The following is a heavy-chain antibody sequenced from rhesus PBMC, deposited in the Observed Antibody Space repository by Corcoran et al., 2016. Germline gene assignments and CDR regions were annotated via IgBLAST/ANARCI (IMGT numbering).Heavy chain of an antibody. Sequence: EVQLVESGGGLAKPGGSLRLPCAASGFTFSSYGMNWVRQPPGRGLEGISAVNSGGGSTYYADSVKGRFTISRDNSKNTLSLQMNSLRAEDTAVYYCAKDRGYSGSYFDYWGQGVLVTVSS. V-gene: IGHV3S42*01. CDR1: GFTFSSYG. J-gene: IGHJ4*01. CDR2: VNSGGGST. D-gene: IGHD3-16*01. CDR3: AKDRGYSGSYFDY.